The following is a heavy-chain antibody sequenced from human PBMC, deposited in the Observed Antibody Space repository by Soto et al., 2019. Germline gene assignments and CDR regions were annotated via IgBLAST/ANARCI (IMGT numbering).Heavy chain of an antibody. CDR2: INPSGGST. Sequence: ASVKVSCKASGYTLTSYYMHWVRQAPGQGLEWMGIINPSGGSTSYAQKFQGRVTMTRDTSTSTVYMELSSLRSEDTAVYYCARTGYYDFWSGPRGYYYYYMDVWGKGTTVTVSS. CDR1: GYTLTSYY. CDR3: ARTGYYDFWSGPRGYYYYYMDV. V-gene: IGHV1-46*01. D-gene: IGHD3-3*01. J-gene: IGHJ6*03.